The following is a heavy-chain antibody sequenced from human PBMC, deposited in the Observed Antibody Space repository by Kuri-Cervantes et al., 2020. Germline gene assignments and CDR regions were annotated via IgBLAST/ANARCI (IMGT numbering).Heavy chain of an antibody. Sequence: ASVKVSCKASGYTFTGYYMHWVRQAPGQGLEWMGWINPNSGGTNYAQKFQGRVTMTRDTSISTAYMELSRLRSDDTAVYYCARFRSGVVSWDFFDYWGQGSLVTVSS. CDR3: ARFRSGVVSWDFFDY. CDR1: GYTFTGYY. D-gene: IGHD4-23*01. J-gene: IGHJ4*02. V-gene: IGHV1-2*02. CDR2: INPNSGGT.